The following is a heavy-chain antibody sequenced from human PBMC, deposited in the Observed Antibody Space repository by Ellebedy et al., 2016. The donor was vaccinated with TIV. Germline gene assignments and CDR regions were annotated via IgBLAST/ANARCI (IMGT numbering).Heavy chain of an antibody. CDR2: ISASGGST. D-gene: IGHD4/OR15-4a*01. J-gene: IGHJ4*02. V-gene: IGHV3-23*01. Sequence: GGSLRLSCAASGFTVSSNYMTWVRQAPGKGLEWVSGISASGGSTYYGDSVDGRFTISRDNSKHTVHLQMNTLRADDTAIYYCAKDFVGGATPYYFDHWGQGILVTVSS. CDR3: AKDFVGGATPYYFDH. CDR1: GFTVSSNY.